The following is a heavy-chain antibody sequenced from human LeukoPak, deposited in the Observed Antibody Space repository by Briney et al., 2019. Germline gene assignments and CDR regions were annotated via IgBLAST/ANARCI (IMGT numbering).Heavy chain of an antibody. Sequence: SETLSLTCTVSGGSISSGDYYWSWIRQPPGKGLEWIGYIYYSGSTNYNSSLKSRVTISVDTSKNQFSLKLSSVTAADTAVYYCARAAGPLAAPDFWGQGTPVTVSS. CDR3: ARAAGPLAAPDF. J-gene: IGHJ4*02. CDR2: IYYSGST. CDR1: GGSISSGDYY. D-gene: IGHD6-13*01. V-gene: IGHV4-61*08.